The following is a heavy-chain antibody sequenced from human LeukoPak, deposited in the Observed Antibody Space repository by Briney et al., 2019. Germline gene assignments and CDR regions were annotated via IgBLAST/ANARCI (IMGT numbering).Heavy chain of an antibody. D-gene: IGHD3-22*01. V-gene: IGHV3-30*04. J-gene: IGHJ4*02. Sequence: GGSLRLSCAASGFTFSSFVMHWVRQAPGKGLEWVAVISYVGSNKYYADSVKGRFTISRDNSKSTLYLQMSSLRVEDTAVYYCARSPYFYGSNGYWLDWGQGTLVTVSS. CDR2: ISYVGSNK. CDR1: GFTFSSFV. CDR3: ARSPYFYGSNGYWLD.